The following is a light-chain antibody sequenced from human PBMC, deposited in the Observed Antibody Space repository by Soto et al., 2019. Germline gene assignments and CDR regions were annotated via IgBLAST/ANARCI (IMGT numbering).Light chain of an antibody. Sequence: EIELTQSPATLSLSAGERSTLSCRASQSVGSDLAWYQQKPGQPPRLLIYDASTRATGIPSRFSGSGSGTGFTLTISSLKSEDFAVYYCQRYHNWPRTFGQGTKVDIK. J-gene: IGKJ1*01. CDR2: DAS. V-gene: IGKV3-15*01. CDR3: QRYHNWPRT. CDR1: QSVGSD.